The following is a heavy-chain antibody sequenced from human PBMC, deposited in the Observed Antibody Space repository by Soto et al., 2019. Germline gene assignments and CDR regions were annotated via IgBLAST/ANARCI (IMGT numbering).Heavy chain of an antibody. CDR1: GDSITWSSCY. V-gene: IGHV4-39*01. CDR3: PRVTSRISAASHGRSNCLDF. CDR2: VYYSGST. D-gene: IGHD2-15*01. Sequence: VSLTCTLSGDSITWSSCYSGWLRQPPGKGLGEGGDVYYSGSTYYNHSLKSRLTMTIDTTKGQFYPKMSSLTASDTGFAYCPRVTSRISAASHGRSNCLDFWRPGTLVTVSS. J-gene: IGHJ5*01.